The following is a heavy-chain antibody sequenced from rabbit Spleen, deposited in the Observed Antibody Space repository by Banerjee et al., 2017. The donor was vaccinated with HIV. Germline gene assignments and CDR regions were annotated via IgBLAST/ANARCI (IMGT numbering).Heavy chain of an antibody. D-gene: IGHD1-1*01. CDR3: AKDLAAVIGWNFNL. CDR1: GLDFSSSYW. V-gene: IGHV1S40*01. CDR2: INIVTSKS. J-gene: IGHJ4*01. Sequence: QSLQESGGGLVKPGSSLTLTCTASGLDFSSSYWICWVRQAPGKGLEWIACINIVTSKSVYASWAKGRFIMSRTSSTTVTLQRTSLTAADTATYFCAKDLAAVIGWNFNLWGPGTLVTVS.